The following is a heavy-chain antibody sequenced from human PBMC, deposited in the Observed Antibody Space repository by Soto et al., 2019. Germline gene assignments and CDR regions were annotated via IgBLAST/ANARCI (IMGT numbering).Heavy chain of an antibody. Sequence: GGSLRLSCAASGFTFSSYAISWVRQAPGKGLEWVSGISDSGDTTHYADSVMGRFTISRDNSKNTLYLQMNSLRAEDTAVYYCAKHSRTYDFWSGAVKGAFDIWGQGTMVTVSS. D-gene: IGHD3-3*01. V-gene: IGHV3-23*01. CDR3: AKHSRTYDFWSGAVKGAFDI. J-gene: IGHJ3*02. CDR2: ISDSGDTT. CDR1: GFTFSSYA.